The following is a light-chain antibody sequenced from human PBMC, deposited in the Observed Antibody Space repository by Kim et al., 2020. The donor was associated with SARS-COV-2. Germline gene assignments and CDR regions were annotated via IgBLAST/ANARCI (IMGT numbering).Light chain of an antibody. V-gene: IGKV3-20*01. Sequence: LSPGERAPLSCRASQTISSSYLDWYQQRPGQAPRLLIYGASSRATGIPDRFSGSGSGPDFTLTISRLEPEDFAVYYCQHYGASPGTFGQGTKLEI. J-gene: IGKJ2*01. CDR2: GAS. CDR1: QTISSSY. CDR3: QHYGASPGT.